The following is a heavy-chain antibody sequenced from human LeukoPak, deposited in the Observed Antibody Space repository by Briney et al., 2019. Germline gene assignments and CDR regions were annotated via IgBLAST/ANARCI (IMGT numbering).Heavy chain of an antibody. D-gene: IGHD2-21*02. CDR2: IYYSGST. V-gene: IGHV4-31*03. Sequence: PSETLSLTCTVSGGSISSGGYYWSWIRQHPGKGLEWIGYIYYSGSTYDNPSLKSRLTISVDTSKTQFSLKLRSVTAADTAVYYCARGADRSSCGSDCYEGAFDIWGQGTMVTVSS. CDR1: GGSISSGGYY. J-gene: IGHJ3*02. CDR3: ARGADRSSCGSDCYEGAFDI.